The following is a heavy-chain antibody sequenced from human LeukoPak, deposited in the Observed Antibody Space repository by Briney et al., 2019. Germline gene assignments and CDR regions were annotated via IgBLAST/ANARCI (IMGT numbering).Heavy chain of an antibody. J-gene: IGHJ6*03. D-gene: IGHD3-10*01. V-gene: IGHV3-21*01. CDR1: GFTFSSYS. CDR3: ARELGAYYYGSGSYYNAKYYYYMDV. CDR2: ISSSSSYI. Sequence: GGSLRLSCAASGFTFSSYSMNWVRQAPGKGLEWVSSISSSSSYIYYADSLKGRFTISRDNAKNSLYLQMNSLRAEDTAVYYCARELGAYYYGSGSYYNAKYYYYMDVWGKGTTVTVSS.